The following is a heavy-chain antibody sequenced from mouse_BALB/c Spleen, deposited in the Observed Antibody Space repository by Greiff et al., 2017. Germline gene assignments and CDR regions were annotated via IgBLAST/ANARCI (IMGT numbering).Heavy chain of an antibody. J-gene: IGHJ3*01. CDR2: IDPANGNT. D-gene: IGHD1-1*01. V-gene: IGHV14-3*02. Sequence: VQLQQSGAELVKPGASVKLSCTASGFNIKDTYMHWVKQRPEQGLEWSGRIDPANGNTKYDPKFQGKATITADTSSNTAYRQLSSLTSEDTAVYYCARGDYGSAYWGQGTLVTGSA. CDR3: ARGDYGSAY. CDR1: GFNIKDTY.